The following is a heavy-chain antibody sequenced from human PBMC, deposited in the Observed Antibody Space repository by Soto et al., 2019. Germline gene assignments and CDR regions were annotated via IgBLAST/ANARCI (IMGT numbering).Heavy chain of an antibody. V-gene: IGHV1-69*01. Sequence: QVQLVQSGAEVQKPGSSVKVSCKASGGTFGSYAISWVRQAPGQGLEWMGGIIPIPGTANYAQKFQGRVTIAADECTITAYMELSSLRSEDTAVYYCARSQGSSSSLEIYYYYYYGMDVWGQGTTVTVSS. D-gene: IGHD2-2*01. CDR1: GGTFGSYA. J-gene: IGHJ6*02. CDR2: IIPIPGTA. CDR3: ARSQGSSSSLEIYYYYYYGMDV.